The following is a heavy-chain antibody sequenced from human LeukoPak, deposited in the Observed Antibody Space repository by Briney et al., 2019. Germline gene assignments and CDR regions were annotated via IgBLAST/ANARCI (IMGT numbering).Heavy chain of an antibody. V-gene: IGHV1-2*02. J-gene: IGHJ4*02. Sequence: ASVTVSCKTSGYTFTDNYMHWVRQAPGQGLEWMGWINPNGGGTNYAQKFQDRVTMTRDTSISTAYMELSSLRSDDTAVYSCARGSPVGATTGLHSWGQGTLVTVSS. D-gene: IGHD1-26*01. CDR2: INPNGGGT. CDR1: GYTFTDNY. CDR3: ARGSPVGATTGLHS.